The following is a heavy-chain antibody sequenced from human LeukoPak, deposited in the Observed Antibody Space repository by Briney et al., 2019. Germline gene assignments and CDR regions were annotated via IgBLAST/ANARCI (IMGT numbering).Heavy chain of an antibody. V-gene: IGHV1-8*01. CDR2: MNPNSGNT. D-gene: IGHD6-13*01. CDR1: GYTFTSYD. J-gene: IGHJ6*02. Sequence: ASVKVSCKASGYTFTSYDINWVRQATGQGLEWMGWMNPNSGNTGHAQKFQGRVTMTRNTSISTAYMELSSLRSEDTAVYYCARDSSSWSHYSGMDVWGQGTTVTVSS. CDR3: ARDSSSWSHYSGMDV.